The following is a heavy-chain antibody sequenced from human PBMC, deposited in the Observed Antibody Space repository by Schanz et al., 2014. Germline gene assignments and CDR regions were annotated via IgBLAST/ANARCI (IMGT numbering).Heavy chain of an antibody. V-gene: IGHV4-61*02. CDR3: VRGNWGYKFDY. J-gene: IGHJ4*02. CDR2: IYTSGST. CDR1: GGSISSGSYY. Sequence: QVRLQESGPGLVRPSQTLSLTCTVSGGSISSGSYYWSWIRQPAGKGLEWIGRIYTSGSTNYNPSLKSRGTISEDTSKKQFSLRLTSVTAVDTAVYYCVRGNWGYKFDYWGQGIPVTVSS. D-gene: IGHD5-18*01.